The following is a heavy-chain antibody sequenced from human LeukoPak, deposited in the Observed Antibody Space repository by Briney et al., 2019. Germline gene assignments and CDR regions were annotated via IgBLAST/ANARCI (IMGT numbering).Heavy chain of an antibody. CDR3: ARQPVAGTFDP. J-gene: IGHJ5*02. V-gene: IGHV5-51*01. D-gene: IGHD6-19*01. Sequence: GESLKISCKGSGYSFTTYWIGWVRQMPGKGLEWMGIIYPGDSDTRYSPSFQGQVTISADKSISTAYLQWTSLKVSDTAIYCCARQPVAGTFDPWGQGTLVTVSS. CDR1: GYSFTTYW. CDR2: IYPGDSDT.